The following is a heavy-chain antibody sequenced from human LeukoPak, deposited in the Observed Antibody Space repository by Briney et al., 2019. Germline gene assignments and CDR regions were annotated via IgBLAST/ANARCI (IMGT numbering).Heavy chain of an antibody. D-gene: IGHD1-26*01. V-gene: IGHV3-30*18. CDR1: GFTFSSYG. J-gene: IGHJ4*02. CDR3: AKEGGQGVGAYYFDY. Sequence: GRSLRLSCAASGFTFSSYGMHWVRQAPGEGLEWVAVISYDGSNKYYADSVKGRFTISRDNPKNTLYLQMNSLRAEDTAVYYCAKEGGQGVGAYYFDYWGQGTLVTVSS. CDR2: ISYDGSNK.